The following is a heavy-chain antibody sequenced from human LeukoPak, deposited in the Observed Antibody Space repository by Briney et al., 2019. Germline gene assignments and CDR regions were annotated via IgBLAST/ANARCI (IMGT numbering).Heavy chain of an antibody. CDR3: ARDVAEGGGELDY. CDR2: TYYRSKWYN. D-gene: IGHD3-16*01. J-gene: IGHJ4*02. CDR1: GGSVSCNSAA. V-gene: IGHV6-1*01. Sequence: SQTLSLTCAISGGSVSCNSAAWNWIRQSPSRGLEWLGRTYYRSKWYNDYAVSVKSRITINPDTSKNQFSLQLNSVTPEDTAVYYCARDVAEGGGELDYWGQGTLVTVSS.